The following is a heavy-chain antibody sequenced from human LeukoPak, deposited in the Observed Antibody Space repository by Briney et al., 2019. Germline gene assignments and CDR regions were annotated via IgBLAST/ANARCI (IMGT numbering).Heavy chain of an antibody. J-gene: IGHJ3*02. CDR3: ARYCSSTSCYGYNAFDI. V-gene: IGHV3-53*01. Sequence: GGSLRLSCAASGFTVSSNYMSWVRQAPGKGLEWVSVIYSGGSTYYADSVKGRFTISRDNSENTLYLQMNSLRAEDTAVYYCARYCSSTSCYGYNAFDIWGQGTMVTVSS. CDR2: IYSGGST. CDR1: GFTVSSNY. D-gene: IGHD2-2*01.